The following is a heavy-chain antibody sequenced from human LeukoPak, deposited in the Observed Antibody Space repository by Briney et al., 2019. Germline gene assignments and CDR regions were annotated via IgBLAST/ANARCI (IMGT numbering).Heavy chain of an antibody. CDR2: LSASGDNT. CDR3: AKERGSREPFGY. CDR1: GFTFSNYG. V-gene: IGHV3-23*01. Sequence: GGSLRLSCAASGFTFSNYGMSWVRQAPGKGLEFVSALSASGDNTYYADSVKGRFTISRDNSKNTLYLQMNSLRAEDTAIYYCAKERGSREPFGYWGQGILVTVSS. D-gene: IGHD5-24*01. J-gene: IGHJ4*02.